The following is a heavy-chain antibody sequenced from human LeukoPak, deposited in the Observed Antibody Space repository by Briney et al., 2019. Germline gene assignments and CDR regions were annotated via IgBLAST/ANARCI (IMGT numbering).Heavy chain of an antibody. J-gene: IGHJ3*02. Sequence: QPGRSLRLSCAASGFTFSSYAMHWVRQAPGKGLEWVAVISYDGSNKYYADSVKGRFTISRDNSKNTLYLQMNSLRAEDTAVYYCAREGRLITFGGPHRGAFDIWGQGTMVTVSS. CDR2: ISYDGSNK. CDR3: AREGRLITFGGPHRGAFDI. D-gene: IGHD3-16*01. CDR1: GFTFSSYA. V-gene: IGHV3-30-3*01.